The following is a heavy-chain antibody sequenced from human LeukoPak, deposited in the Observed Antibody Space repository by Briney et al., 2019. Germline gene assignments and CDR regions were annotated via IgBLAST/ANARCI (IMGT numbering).Heavy chain of an antibody. J-gene: IGHJ4*02. V-gene: IGHV3-30*02. CDR1: RFTFSSYG. CDR3: AKDPDTPWGIDY. D-gene: IGHD5-18*01. CDR2: IRYDGSNK. Sequence: PGGSLRLSCAASRFTFSSYGMHWVRQAPGKGLEWVAFIRYDGSNKYYADSVKGRFTISRDNSKNTLYLQMNSLRAEDTAVYYCAKDPDTPWGIDYWGQGTLVTVSP.